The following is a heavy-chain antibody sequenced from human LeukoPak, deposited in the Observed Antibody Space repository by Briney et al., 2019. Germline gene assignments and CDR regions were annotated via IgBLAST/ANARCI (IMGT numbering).Heavy chain of an antibody. CDR2: ISKSGSGT. CDR1: GFTFSDYY. V-gene: IGHV3-11*06. CDR3: ARVGATGTADY. Sequence: PGGSLRLSCAAFGFTFSDYYMTWIRQAPGKGLEWVSYISKSGSGTNFVDSVKGRFTISRDNAKNSLYLQMDSLRAEDTAVYYCARVGATGTADYWGQGTLVTVSS. D-gene: IGHD1-1*01. J-gene: IGHJ4*02.